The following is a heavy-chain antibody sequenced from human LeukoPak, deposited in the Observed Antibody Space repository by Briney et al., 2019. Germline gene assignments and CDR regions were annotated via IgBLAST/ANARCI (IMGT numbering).Heavy chain of an antibody. D-gene: IGHD4-11*01. J-gene: IGHJ6*03. CDR1: GLTFSSYS. Sequence: GGSLRLSCAASGLTFSSYSMNWVRQAPGKGLEWVSYISSSSSTIYYADSVKGRFTISRDNAKNSLYLQMNSLRAEDTAVYYCAREVHQYSNYVWGAYYYYMDVWGKGTTVTVSS. CDR3: AREVHQYSNYVWGAYYYYMDV. CDR2: ISSSSSTI. V-gene: IGHV3-48*04.